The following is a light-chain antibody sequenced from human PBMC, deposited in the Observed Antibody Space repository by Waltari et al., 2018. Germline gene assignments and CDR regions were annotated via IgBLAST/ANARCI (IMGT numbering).Light chain of an antibody. V-gene: IGKV2-24*01. CDR1: HSLVFSDGNTY. J-gene: IGKJ1*01. Sequence: DIVLTQTPPSSPVTLGQPASISRRSSHSLVFSDGNTYLSWLQQRPGQPPRLLIYQVSNRFSGVPDRFSGSGAGTDFTLKISRVEAEDVGVYYCMQTVQFRWTFGQGTKVEIK. CDR3: MQTVQFRWT. CDR2: QVS.